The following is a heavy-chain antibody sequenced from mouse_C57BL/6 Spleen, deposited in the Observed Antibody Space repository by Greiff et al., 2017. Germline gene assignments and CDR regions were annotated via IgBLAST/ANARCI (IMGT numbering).Heavy chain of an antibody. CDR1: GYSFTGYY. V-gene: IGHV1-42*01. D-gene: IGHD1-1*01. J-gene: IGHJ3*01. CDR3: ARSAAYYYGSSYGFAY. Sequence: VQLKESGPELVKPGASVKISCKASGYSFTGYYMNWVKQSPEKSLEWIGEINPSTGGTTYNQKFKAKATLTVDKSSSTAYMQLKSLTSEDSAVYYCARSAAYYYGSSYGFAYWGQGTLVTVSA. CDR2: INPSTGGT.